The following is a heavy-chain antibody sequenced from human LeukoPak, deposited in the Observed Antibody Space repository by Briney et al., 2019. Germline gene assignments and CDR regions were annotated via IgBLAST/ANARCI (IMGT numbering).Heavy chain of an antibody. D-gene: IGHD2-15*01. CDR3: AKEYCSGGSCYLGTFDY. J-gene: IGHJ4*02. CDR2: ISGSGGST. CDR1: GFTFSSYA. V-gene: IGHV3-23*01. Sequence: GGSLRLSCAASGFTFSSYAMSWVRQAPGKGLEWVSAISGSGGSTYYADSVKGRFTISRDNSKNTLYLQMNSLRAEDTALYYCAKEYCSGGSCYLGTFDYWGQGTLVTVSS.